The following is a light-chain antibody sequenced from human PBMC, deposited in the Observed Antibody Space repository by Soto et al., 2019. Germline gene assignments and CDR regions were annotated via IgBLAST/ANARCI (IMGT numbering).Light chain of an antibody. V-gene: IGKV3-15*01. CDR1: QSVSRN. J-gene: IGKJ4*01. CDR2: GAS. CDR3: QQYNNLPPLT. Sequence: EIVMTQSPATLSVSPGERATLSCRASQSVSRNLSWYQQKPGQAPRLLIYGASTRATGIPARFSGSGSGTEFTLTISSLQSEDFAVYYCQQYNNLPPLTFGGGTKVEIK.